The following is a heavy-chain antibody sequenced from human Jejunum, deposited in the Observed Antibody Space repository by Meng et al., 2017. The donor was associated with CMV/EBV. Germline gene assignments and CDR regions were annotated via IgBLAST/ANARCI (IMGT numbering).Heavy chain of an antibody. D-gene: IGHD5-12*01. CDR1: GDKFRSYG. CDR3: ARSGINDYGFFDY. Sequence: KVSGDKFRSYGSNWERQAPGQGLEGMGWISGYNGNTNYAQRLQGRVTMTQDTSTNTAYMELTSLRSDDMAVYYCARSGINDYGFFDYWGQGSLVTVSS. J-gene: IGHJ4*02. V-gene: IGHV1-18*03. CDR2: ISGYNGNT.